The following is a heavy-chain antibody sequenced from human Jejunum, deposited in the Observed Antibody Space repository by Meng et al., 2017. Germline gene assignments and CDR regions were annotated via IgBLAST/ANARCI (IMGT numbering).Heavy chain of an antibody. Sequence: RGSGPGWGKRRGTPSLTCAVSGDFTSSSDRWTWVRQAPGRGLEWIGEVWHSGATYYNPSLESRLTISIDTSNNRFSLELSSATAADTAVYYCARGVLERYFDYWGQGALVTVSS. CDR1: GDFTSSSDR. CDR3: ARGVLERYFDY. J-gene: IGHJ4*02. D-gene: IGHD3-10*01. CDR2: VWHSGAT. V-gene: IGHV4-4*03.